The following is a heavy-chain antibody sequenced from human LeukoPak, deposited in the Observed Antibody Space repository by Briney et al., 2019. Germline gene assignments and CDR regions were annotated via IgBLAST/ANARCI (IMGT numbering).Heavy chain of an antibody. V-gene: IGHV3-7*03. CDR3: ARDNPPDY. CDR2: IKQDGSEK. Sequence: GGSLRLSCVASGFTFSSSWMSWVRQAPGKGLEWVANIKQDGSEKSYVESVRGRFTISRDNAKNSLYLQLNSLRAEDTALYYCARDNPPDYWGQGTLVTVPS. J-gene: IGHJ4*02. CDR1: GFTFSSSW.